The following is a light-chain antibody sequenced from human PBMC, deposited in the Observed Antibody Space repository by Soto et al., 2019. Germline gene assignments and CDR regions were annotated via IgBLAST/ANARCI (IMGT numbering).Light chain of an antibody. J-gene: IGLJ2*01. CDR3: CSYAGSSTYV. CDR1: SSDVGSYNL. Sequence: QSVLTQPASVSVSPGQSITISCTGTSSDVGSYNLVSWYQHHPGKAPKLMIYEGSKRPSGVSNRFSGSKSGNTASLTISGLQAEDEADYYCCSYAGSSTYVFGGGTKLTVL. V-gene: IGLV2-23*01. CDR2: EGS.